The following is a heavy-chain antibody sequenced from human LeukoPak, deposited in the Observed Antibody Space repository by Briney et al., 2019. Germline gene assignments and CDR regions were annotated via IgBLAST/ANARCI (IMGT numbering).Heavy chain of an antibody. CDR2: ISAYNGNT. V-gene: IGHV1-18*01. J-gene: IGHJ4*02. CDR1: GYTFTSYG. CDR3: AKGIAVAGHYYFDY. D-gene: IGHD6-19*01. Sequence: APVNVSCKASGYTFTSYGISWVRQAPGQGLEWMGWISAYNGNTNYAQKLQGRVTMTTDTSTSTAYMELRSLRSDDTAVYYCAKGIAVAGHYYFDYWGQGTLVTVSS.